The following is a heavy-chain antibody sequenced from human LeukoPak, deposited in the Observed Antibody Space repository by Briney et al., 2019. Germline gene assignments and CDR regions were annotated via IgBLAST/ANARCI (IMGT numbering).Heavy chain of an antibody. CDR3: ARHVRDTSDSSRRFDY. CDR2: INPVDFDT. D-gene: IGHD2-21*01. CDR1: GYSFARNW. Sequence: GESLKISCKGSGYSFARNWVGWIRQVPGKGLEWMGIINPVDFDTRYSPSFQGQVTMSADRSISTAYLQWSSLKASDSATYYCARHVRDTSDSSRRFDYWGQGSLVTVSS. V-gene: IGHV5-51*01. J-gene: IGHJ4*02.